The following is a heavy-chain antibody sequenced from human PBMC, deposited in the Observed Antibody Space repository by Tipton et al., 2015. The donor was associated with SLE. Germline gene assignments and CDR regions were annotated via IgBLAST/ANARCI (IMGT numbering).Heavy chain of an antibody. CDR1: GGSISSYY. CDR2: IYTSGST. V-gene: IGHV4-4*07. D-gene: IGHD3-10*01. J-gene: IGHJ4*02. Sequence: TLSLTCTVSGGSISSYYWSWIRQPAGKGLEWIGRIYTSGSTNYNPSLKSRVTMSVDTSKNQFSLKLSSVTAADTAVYYCARDRGDSWGVHFDYWGQGTLVTVSS. CDR3: ARDRGDSWGVHFDY.